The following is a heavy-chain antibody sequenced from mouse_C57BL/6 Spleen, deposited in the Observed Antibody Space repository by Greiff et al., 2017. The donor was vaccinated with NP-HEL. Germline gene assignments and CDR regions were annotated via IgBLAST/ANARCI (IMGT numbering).Heavy chain of an antibody. Sequence: EVQLQQSGPELVKPGASVKISCKASGYTFTDYYMNWVKQSHGKSLEWIGDINPNNGGTSYNQKFKGKATLTVDKSSSTAYMELSSLTSEDSAVYYCAREDGYDFDYWGQGTTLTVSS. CDR2: INPNNGGT. D-gene: IGHD2-2*01. CDR3: AREDGYDFDY. CDR1: GYTFTDYY. V-gene: IGHV1-26*01. J-gene: IGHJ2*01.